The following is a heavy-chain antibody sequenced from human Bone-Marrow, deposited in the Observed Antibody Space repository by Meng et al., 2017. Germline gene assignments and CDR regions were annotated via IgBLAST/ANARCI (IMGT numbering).Heavy chain of an antibody. J-gene: IGHJ4*02. D-gene: IGHD1-1*01. CDR2: INPNSGGT. V-gene: IGHV1-2*06. CDR3: ARDPPTTRDFDY. CDR1: GYTFTGYY. Sequence: ASVKVFCKASGYTFTGYYMHWVRQAPGQGLEWMGRINPNSGGTNYAQKFQGRVTMTRDTSISTAYMELSRLRSDDTAVYYCARDPPTTRDFDYWGQGTLVTVSS.